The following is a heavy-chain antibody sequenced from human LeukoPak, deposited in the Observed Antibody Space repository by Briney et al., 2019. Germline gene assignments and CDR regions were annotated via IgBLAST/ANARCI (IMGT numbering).Heavy chain of an antibody. J-gene: IGHJ5*02. Sequence: ASETLSLTCTVSGDSISSYYWSWIRQPPGKGLEWIGYIYYSGSTNYNPSLKSRVTISVDTSKNQFSLKLSSVTAADTAVYYCARGGGGTRLLRYFDWLPGNWFDPWGQGTLVTVSS. D-gene: IGHD3-9*01. CDR1: GDSISSYY. V-gene: IGHV4-59*01. CDR3: ARGGGGTRLLRYFDWLPGNWFDP. CDR2: IYYSGST.